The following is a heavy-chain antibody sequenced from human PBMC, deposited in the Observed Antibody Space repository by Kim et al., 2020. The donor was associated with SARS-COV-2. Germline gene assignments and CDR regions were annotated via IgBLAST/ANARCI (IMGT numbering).Heavy chain of an antibody. V-gene: IGHV4-34*01. D-gene: IGHD3-10*01. CDR3: ARLTDYYGSGSYYLDY. J-gene: IGHJ4*02. Sequence: SLKSRVTISVDTSKNQFSLKLSSVTAADTAVYYCARLTDYYGSGSYYLDYWGQGTLVTVSS.